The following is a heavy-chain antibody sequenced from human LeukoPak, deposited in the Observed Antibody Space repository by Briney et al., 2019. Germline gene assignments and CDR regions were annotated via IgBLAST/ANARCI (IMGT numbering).Heavy chain of an antibody. CDR3: ATRVTADSYDASDI. D-gene: IGHD6-13*01. V-gene: IGHV3-21*06. CDR2: ISSTSNHK. CDR1: GFTFRSFS. J-gene: IGHJ3*02. Sequence: PGGSLRLSCAASGFTFRSFSMTWVRQAPGKGLEWVASISSTSNHKYHADSVKGRFTISRDNDKNSLYLQMNSLRAEDTAQYYCATRVTADSYDASDIWGQGTMVTVSS.